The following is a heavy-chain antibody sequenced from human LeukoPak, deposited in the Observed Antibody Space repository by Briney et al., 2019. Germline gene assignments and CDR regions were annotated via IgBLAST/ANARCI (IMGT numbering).Heavy chain of an antibody. CDR1: GFTFSSYW. V-gene: IGHV3-7*03. CDR2: INHNGNVN. D-gene: IGHD5-18*01. J-gene: IGHJ4*02. CDR3: AKDNGYSYGFGRCIC. Sequence: GGSLRLSCAASGFTFSSYWMNWARQAPGKGLEWVASINHNGNVNYYVDSVKGRFTISRDNAKNSLYLQMSNLRAEGTAVYYCAKDNGYSYGFGRCICWGQGTLVTVSS.